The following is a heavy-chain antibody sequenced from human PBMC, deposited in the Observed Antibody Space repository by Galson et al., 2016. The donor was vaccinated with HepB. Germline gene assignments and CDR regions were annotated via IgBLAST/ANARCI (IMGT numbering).Heavy chain of an antibody. D-gene: IGHD3-16*01. V-gene: IGHV6-1*01. Sequence: CAISGDSVSSNSAAWNWIRQSPSRGLEWLGRTYYESKWYRDYAVSVESRIAINPGTSKNQFSLQLNSVTPEDTAVYYCARRGGGSRDAFDIWGQGTMVTVSS. J-gene: IGHJ3*02. CDR1: GDSVSSNSAA. CDR3: ARRGGGSRDAFDI. CDR2: TYYESKWYR.